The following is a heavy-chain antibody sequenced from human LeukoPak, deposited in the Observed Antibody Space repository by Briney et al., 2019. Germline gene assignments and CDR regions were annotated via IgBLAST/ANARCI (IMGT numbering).Heavy chain of an antibody. V-gene: IGHV4-59*01. CDR1: GGSISSYY. J-gene: IGHJ4*02. CDR2: IYYSGST. CDR3: ARSPDYDFWSGYQPSSFDY. Sequence: SETLSLTCTVSGGSISSYYWSWIRQPPGKGLEWIGYIYYSGSTNYNPSLKSRVTISVDTSKNQFSLKLSSVTAADTAVYYCARSPDYDFWSGYQPSSFDYWGQGTLVTVSS. D-gene: IGHD3-3*01.